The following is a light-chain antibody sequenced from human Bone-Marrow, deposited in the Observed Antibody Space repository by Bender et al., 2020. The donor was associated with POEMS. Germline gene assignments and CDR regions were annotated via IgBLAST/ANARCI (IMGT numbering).Light chain of an antibody. Sequence: QSALTQPASMSGSPGQSITITCIGTSSDVGRYKYVSWYQCHPGKAPKLILYDVTNRPSGVSDRFSGSKSGNTASLTVAGLQTEDEADYYCAAWDAGLSGGVFGGGTKLTVL. CDR3: AAWDAGLSGGV. J-gene: IGLJ3*02. V-gene: IGLV2-14*03. CDR1: SSDVGRYKY. CDR2: DVT.